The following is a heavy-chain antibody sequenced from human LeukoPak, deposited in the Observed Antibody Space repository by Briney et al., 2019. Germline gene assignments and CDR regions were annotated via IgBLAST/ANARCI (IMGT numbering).Heavy chain of an antibody. Sequence: SETLSLTCTVSGGSISSSSYYWGWIRQPLGKGLEWIGSIFNSGSTYYNPSLKSRVTISADTSENQFSLKLSSVTAADTAVYYCARHGYIYGSGGRTRFDPWGQGSLVTVSS. D-gene: IGHD3-10*01. CDR1: GGSISSSSYY. V-gene: IGHV4-39*01. CDR3: ARHGYIYGSGGRTRFDP. J-gene: IGHJ5*02. CDR2: IFNSGST.